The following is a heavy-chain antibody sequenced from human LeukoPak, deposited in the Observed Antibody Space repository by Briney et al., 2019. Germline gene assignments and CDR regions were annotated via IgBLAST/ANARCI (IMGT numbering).Heavy chain of an antibody. CDR3: ARDSGSYGRRGGFHC. D-gene: IGHD1-26*01. CDR1: GFTFDDYG. Sequence: GGSLRLSCAASGFTFDDYGMSWLRQAPGKGLEWVSGINWNGGSTGYADSVKGRFTISRDNAKNYLYLQMNSRRAEDTALYYCARDSGSYGRRGGFHCWGQATLVTVSS. J-gene: IGHJ4*02. CDR2: INWNGGST. V-gene: IGHV3-20*04.